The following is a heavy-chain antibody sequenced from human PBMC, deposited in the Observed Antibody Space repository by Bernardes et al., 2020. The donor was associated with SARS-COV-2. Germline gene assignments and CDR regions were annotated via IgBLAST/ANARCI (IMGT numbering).Heavy chain of an antibody. CDR3: ARQAIVGVLGAYFDP. CDR2: IYYTGTT. CDR1: NGSIHNSNYY. D-gene: IGHD2-21*01. V-gene: IGHV4-39*01. J-gene: IGHJ5*02. Sequence: TLSLTCTVSNGSIHNSNYYWGWIRQPPGKGLEWFGSIYYTGTTYNNPSLGGRVTLSIDTSKNQFSLKLSSVTAADSATYYCARQAIVGVLGAYFDPWGPGTLVTVSS.